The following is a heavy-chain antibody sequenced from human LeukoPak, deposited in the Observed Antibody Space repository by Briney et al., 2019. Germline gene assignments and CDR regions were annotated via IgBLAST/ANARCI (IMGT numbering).Heavy chain of an antibody. D-gene: IGHD6-19*01. V-gene: IGHV3-21*01. Sequence: GGSLRLSCAASGFTFSSYSMNWVRQAPGKGLEWVSSISSSSFIYYSDLVKGRFTISRDNAKNSLYLQMNSLRAEDTAVYYCAREVRYSSGWFLYWGQGALVTVSS. CDR2: ISSSSFI. CDR3: AREVRYSSGWFLY. J-gene: IGHJ4*02. CDR1: GFTFSSYS.